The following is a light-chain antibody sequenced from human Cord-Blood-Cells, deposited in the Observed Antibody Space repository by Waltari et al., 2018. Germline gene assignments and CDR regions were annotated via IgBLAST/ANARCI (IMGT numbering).Light chain of an antibody. J-gene: IGLJ2*01. Sequence: QSALTQPASVSGPPGPSITISCTGTSSHVGGYNLVSWYQQHPCNAPKLMLYEVSTRPSGVSNRFSGSKSGNTASLTISGLQAEDEADYYGCSYAGSGVFGGGTKLTVL. V-gene: IGLV2-23*02. CDR3: CSYAGSGV. CDR2: EVS. CDR1: SSHVGGYNL.